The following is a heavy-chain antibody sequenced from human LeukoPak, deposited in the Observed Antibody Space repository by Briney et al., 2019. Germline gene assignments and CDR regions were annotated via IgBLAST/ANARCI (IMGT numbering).Heavy chain of an antibody. CDR1: GFTFSSYG. Sequence: TGGSLRLSCAASGFTFSSYGMHWVRQAPGKGLEWVSSISSSSSYIYYADSVKGRFTISRDNAKNSLYLQMNSLRAEDTAVYYCARDLAGDQDYWGQGTLVTVSS. D-gene: IGHD6-19*01. J-gene: IGHJ4*02. CDR3: ARDLAGDQDY. V-gene: IGHV3-21*01. CDR2: ISSSSSYI.